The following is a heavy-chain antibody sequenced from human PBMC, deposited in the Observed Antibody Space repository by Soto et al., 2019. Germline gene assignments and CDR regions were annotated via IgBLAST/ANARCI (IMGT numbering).Heavy chain of an antibody. V-gene: IGHV3-73*02. Sequence: EAQLVESGGGLVQPGGSLKLSCAASGFTFSGSAMHWVRQTSGKGLEWVGRIRSKVNSYATAYAASVKGRFTISRDDSKNTAYLQMNSLKTEDTAVYYCTRDSSGWPDWGQGTLVTVSS. CDR1: GFTFSGSA. D-gene: IGHD6-19*01. J-gene: IGHJ4*02. CDR3: TRDSSGWPD. CDR2: IRSKVNSYAT.